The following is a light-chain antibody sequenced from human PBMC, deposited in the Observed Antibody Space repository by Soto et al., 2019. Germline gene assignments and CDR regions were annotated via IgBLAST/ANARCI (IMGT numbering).Light chain of an antibody. CDR1: SSDVGGYNY. V-gene: IGLV2-14*01. J-gene: IGLJ2*01. CDR2: DVN. CDR3: SSYTSSIS. Sequence: QSVLTQPASVSGSPGQSITISCTGTSSDVGGYNYVSWYQQHPGKAPKLMIYDVNTRPSGVSKRCSGSKSGNTASLTISGLQAEDEADYYCSSYTSSISFGGGTKLTVL.